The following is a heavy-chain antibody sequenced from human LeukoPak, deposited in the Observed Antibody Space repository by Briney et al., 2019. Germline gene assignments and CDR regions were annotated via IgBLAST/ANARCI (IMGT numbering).Heavy chain of an antibody. Sequence: SETLSLTCSVSGGSISSHYWSWIRQPPGKGLEWIGYIYYSGSTKYNPSLKSRVTISVDTSKNQFSLKLSSVTAADTAVYYCARALLPYYYDSSGFGDAFDIWGQGTVVTVSS. D-gene: IGHD3-22*01. CDR3: ARALLPYYYDSSGFGDAFDI. CDR2: IYYSGST. J-gene: IGHJ3*02. V-gene: IGHV4-59*08. CDR1: GGSISSHY.